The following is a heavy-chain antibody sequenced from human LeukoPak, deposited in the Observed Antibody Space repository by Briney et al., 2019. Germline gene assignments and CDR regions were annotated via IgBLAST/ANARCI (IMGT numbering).Heavy chain of an antibody. J-gene: IGHJ6*02. CDR1: GFTFSTNT. CDR2: IGIGGGAT. CDR3: AKDLHYYGMDV. V-gene: IGHV3-23*01. Sequence: GGSLRLSCAASGFTFSTNTMGWVRQAPGKGLEWVSVIGIGGGATYYADSVKGQFTISRDDSKNTLYLQVNSLRAEDTAVYYCAKDLHYYGMDVWGQGTTVTVSS.